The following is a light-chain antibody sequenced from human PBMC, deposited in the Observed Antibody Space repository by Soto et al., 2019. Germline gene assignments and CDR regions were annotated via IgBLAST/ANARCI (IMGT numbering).Light chain of an antibody. V-gene: IGKV3-20*01. CDR1: QSVDSSY. Sequence: EIVLTQSPATLSLSAGERATLSCRASQSVDSSYLAWYQQTRGQAPMLLIYGASSKATGIPDTFSGSGCGTDFALTISRLEPEDVAVYYCQQLGSSPPFTFGPGTKVDIK. J-gene: IGKJ3*01. CDR2: GAS. CDR3: QQLGSSPPFT.